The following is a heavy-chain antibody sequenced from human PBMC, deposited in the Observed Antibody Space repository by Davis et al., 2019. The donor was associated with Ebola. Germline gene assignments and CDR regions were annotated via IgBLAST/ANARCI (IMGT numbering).Heavy chain of an antibody. V-gene: IGHV1-69*05. Sequence: SVKVSCKASGGTFNSYAISWVRQAPGQGLEWMGGIIPIFGTANYAQKLQGRVTMTTDTSTSTAYMELRSLRSDDTAVYYCARVVGWELPLGYFDLWGRGTLVTVSS. CDR3: ARVVGWELPLGYFDL. D-gene: IGHD2-15*01. J-gene: IGHJ2*01. CDR1: GGTFNSYA. CDR2: IIPIFGTA.